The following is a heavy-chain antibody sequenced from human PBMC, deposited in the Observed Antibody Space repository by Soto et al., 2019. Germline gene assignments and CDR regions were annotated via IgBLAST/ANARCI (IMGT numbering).Heavy chain of an antibody. J-gene: IGHJ4*02. CDR1: GYTFTSYA. D-gene: IGHD2-15*01. CDR2: INAGNGNT. V-gene: IGHV1-3*05. Sequence: QVQLVQSGAEEKKPGASVKVSCKASGYTFTSYAMHWVRQAPGQRLEWMGWINAGNGNTKYSHKFQGRVTITRDTSASTAYMELSSLRSEETAVYYCARGVAPYYFDYWGQGTLVTVSS. CDR3: ARGVAPYYFDY.